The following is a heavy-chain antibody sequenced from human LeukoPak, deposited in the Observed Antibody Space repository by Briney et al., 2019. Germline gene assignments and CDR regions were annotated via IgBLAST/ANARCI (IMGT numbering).Heavy chain of an antibody. CDR2: IFDSGNT. V-gene: IGHV4-59*08. CDR1: GGSISHYY. J-gene: IGHJ4*02. Sequence: SETLSLTCTVSGGSISHYYWSWIRQPPGKGLEWIAYIFDSGNTNYNPSLKSRVTISLDTSKNQFSLRLRSVTAADTAVYYCARGDYFDYWGQGTLVTVSS. CDR3: ARGDYFDY. D-gene: IGHD3-16*01.